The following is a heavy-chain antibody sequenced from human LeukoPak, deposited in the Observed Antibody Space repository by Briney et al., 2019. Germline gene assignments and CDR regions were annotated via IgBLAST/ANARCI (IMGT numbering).Heavy chain of an antibody. CDR3: TRDRPGKYSSRSFWFDP. CDR1: GGTFSSYG. J-gene: IGHJ5*02. V-gene: IGHV1-69*04. D-gene: IGHD6-13*01. CDR2: IIPILGIA. Sequence: ASVTVSCTASGGTFSSYGISWVRQAPGQGLEWMGRIIPILGIANYAQKFQGRVTITADKSTSTAYMELSSLRSEDTAVYYCTRDRPGKYSSRSFWFDPWGQGTLVTVSS.